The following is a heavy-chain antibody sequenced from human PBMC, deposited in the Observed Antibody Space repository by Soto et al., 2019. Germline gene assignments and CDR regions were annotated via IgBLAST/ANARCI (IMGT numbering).Heavy chain of an antibody. V-gene: IGHV4-39*01. CDR2: IYYRGNA. D-gene: IGHD3-9*01. CDR3: ARLEGLATISYYFDF. J-gene: IGHJ4*02. Sequence: QLQLQESGPGLVKPSETLSLTCSVSDDSINSDKYYWGWIRQPPGKGLEWIGSIYYRGNAYYNPSLQTRFIISLDKSRSQFSLQLNSVTAADSAVYFCARLEGLATISYYFDFWGPGALVTVSS. CDR1: DDSINSDKYY.